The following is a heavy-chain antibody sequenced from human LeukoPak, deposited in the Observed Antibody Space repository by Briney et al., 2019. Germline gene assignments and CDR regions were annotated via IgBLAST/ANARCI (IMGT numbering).Heavy chain of an antibody. CDR1: GYTFTGYY. J-gene: IGHJ6*02. Sequence: ASVKVSCKASGYTFTGYYMHWVRQAPGQGLEWMGWINPNSGGTNYAQEFQGRVTMTRDTSISTAYMELSRLRSDDTAVYYCARRRYGGVYYYYGMDVWGQGTTVTVSS. CDR3: ARRRYGGVYYYYGMDV. V-gene: IGHV1-2*02. D-gene: IGHD4-23*01. CDR2: INPNSGGT.